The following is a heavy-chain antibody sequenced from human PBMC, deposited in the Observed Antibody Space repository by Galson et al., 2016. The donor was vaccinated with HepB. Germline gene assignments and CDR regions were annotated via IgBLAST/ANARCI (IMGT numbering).Heavy chain of an antibody. CDR3: ARSACSGGAFCCFWYFDI. D-gene: IGHD2-15*01. Sequence: QSGAEVKKPGESLKISCTTSGYKFTGKWIGWVRQKPGKGLEWMGIIYPGDSDTRYSPSFQGQVTISADKSTNTAHLQWSSLEASDTATYSCARSACSGGAFCCFWYFDIWGRGTPVTVSS. J-gene: IGHJ2*01. V-gene: IGHV5-51*01. CDR1: GYKFTGKW. CDR2: IYPGDSDT.